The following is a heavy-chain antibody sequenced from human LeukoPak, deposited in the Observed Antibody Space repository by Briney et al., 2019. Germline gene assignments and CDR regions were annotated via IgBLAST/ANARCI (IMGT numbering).Heavy chain of an antibody. CDR3: AREKYCSSTSCYASYYYYGMDV. V-gene: IGHV3-21*01. D-gene: IGHD2-2*01. CDR2: ISSSSSYI. Sequence: SGGSLRLSCAASGFTFSSYSMNWVRQAPGKGLEWVSSISSSSSYIYYADSVKGRFTISRDNAKNSLYLQMNSLRAEDTAVYYRAREKYCSSTSCYASYYYYGMDVWGQGTTVTVSS. CDR1: GFTFSSYS. J-gene: IGHJ6*02.